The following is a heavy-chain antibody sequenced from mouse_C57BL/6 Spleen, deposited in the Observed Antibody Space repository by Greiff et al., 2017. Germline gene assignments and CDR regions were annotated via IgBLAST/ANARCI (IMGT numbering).Heavy chain of an antibody. V-gene: IGHV5-16*01. Sequence: EVKLMESEGGLVQPGSSMKLSCTASGFTFSDYYMAWVRQVPEKGLEWVANINYDGSSTYYLDSLKSRFIISRDNAKNILYLQMSSLKSEDTATXNCERDRGSIPYYARDYGVKAPSAPV. CDR1: GFTFSDYY. J-gene: IGHJ4*01. D-gene: IGHD1-1*01. CDR2: INYDGSST. CDR3: ERDRGSIPYYARDY.